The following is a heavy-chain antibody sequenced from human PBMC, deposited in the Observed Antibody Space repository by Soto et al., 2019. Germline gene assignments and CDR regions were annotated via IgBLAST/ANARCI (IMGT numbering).Heavy chain of an antibody. CDR3: ATKYSSGWPGGWFDP. D-gene: IGHD6-19*01. CDR1: GYTFTSYG. Sequence: ASVKVSCKASGYTFTSYGISWVRQAPGQGLEWMGWISAYNGNTNYAQKFQGRVTMTEDTSTDTAYMELSSLRSEDTAVYYCATKYSSGWPGGWFDPWGQGTLVTVSS. J-gene: IGHJ5*02. V-gene: IGHV1-18*01. CDR2: ISAYNGNT.